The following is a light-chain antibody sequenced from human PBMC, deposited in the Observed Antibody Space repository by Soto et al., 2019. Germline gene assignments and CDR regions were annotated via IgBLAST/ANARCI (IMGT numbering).Light chain of an antibody. CDR2: DAS. Sequence: DIQMTQSPSTLSASVGDRVTITCWASQSISSWLAWYQQKPGKAPKLLIYDASSLESGVPSRFSGSGSGTEFTLTISSLQPDDFATYYCQQYNSYSGTFGQGTKVDIK. J-gene: IGKJ1*01. CDR1: QSISSW. CDR3: QQYNSYSGT. V-gene: IGKV1-5*01.